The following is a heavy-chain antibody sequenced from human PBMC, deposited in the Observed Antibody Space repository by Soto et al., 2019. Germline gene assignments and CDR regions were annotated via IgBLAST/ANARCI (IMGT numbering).Heavy chain of an antibody. CDR1: GGSFSGYY. D-gene: IGHD2-21*01. J-gene: IGHJ4*02. CDR2: INHSGST. Sequence: QVQLQQWGAGLLKPSETLSLTCAVYGGSFSGYYWSWIRQPPGKGLEWIGEINHSGSTNYNPSLKSRVTISVDTSKNQFSLKLSSVTAADTAVYYCARIGVAARPATPTPPVDYWGQGILVTVSS. V-gene: IGHV4-34*01. CDR3: ARIGVAARPATPTPPVDY.